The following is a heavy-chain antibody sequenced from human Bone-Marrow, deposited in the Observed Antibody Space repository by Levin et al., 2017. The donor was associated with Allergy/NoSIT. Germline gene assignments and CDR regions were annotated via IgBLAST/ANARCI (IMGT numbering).Heavy chain of an antibody. CDR2: INSDGSST. D-gene: IGHD2-15*01. CDR1: GFTFSSYW. CDR3: ATGSSVAATPSDYGMDV. J-gene: IGHJ6*02. Sequence: GESLKISCAASGFTFSSYWMHWVRQAPGKGLVWVSRINSDGSSTSYADSVKGRFTISRDNAKNTLYLQMNSLRAEDTAVYYCATGSSVAATPSDYGMDVWGQGTTVTVSS. V-gene: IGHV3-74*01.